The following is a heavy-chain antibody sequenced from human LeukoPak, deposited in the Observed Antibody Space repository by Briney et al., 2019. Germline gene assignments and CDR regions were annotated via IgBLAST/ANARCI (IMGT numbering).Heavy chain of an antibody. J-gene: IGHJ6*02. Sequence: ASVKVSCKASGYTFTSYGISWVRQAPGQGLEWMGWISAYNGNTNYAQKLQGRVTMTTVTSTSTAYMELRSLRSDDTAVYYCARDRQCSSTSCYSYGMDVWGQGTTVTVSS. CDR2: ISAYNGNT. CDR1: GYTFTSYG. CDR3: ARDRQCSSTSCYSYGMDV. V-gene: IGHV1-18*01. D-gene: IGHD2-2*02.